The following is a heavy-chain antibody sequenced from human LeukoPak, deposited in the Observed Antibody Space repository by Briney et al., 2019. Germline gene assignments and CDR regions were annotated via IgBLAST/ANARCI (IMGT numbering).Heavy chain of an antibody. D-gene: IGHD3-22*01. Sequence: GGSLSLSCAASGFTFSSYGMSWVRQAPGKGLEWVSVISGSGGRPYYEDSVKGRFTISRDNSKNTLYLQMNSLRAEDTAVYYCAKGRSAAMIEAAFDYWGQGTLVTVSS. J-gene: IGHJ4*02. V-gene: IGHV3-23*01. CDR3: AKGRSAAMIEAAFDY. CDR1: GFTFSSYG. CDR2: ISGSGGRP.